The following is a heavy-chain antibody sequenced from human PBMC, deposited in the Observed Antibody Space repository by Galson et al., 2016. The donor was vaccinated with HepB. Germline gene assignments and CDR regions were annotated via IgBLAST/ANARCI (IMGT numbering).Heavy chain of an antibody. J-gene: IGHJ4*02. Sequence: SLRLSCAVSGLTFSTYAMTWVRQAPGKGLEWVSALSGTDNSTYYADSVRGRFTISRDNSKNTLYLQMSSLRADDTAVYYCATYWTPYFWGKGTLVTVSS. V-gene: IGHV3-23*01. CDR2: LSGTDNST. CDR3: ATYWTPYF. CDR1: GLTFSTYA. D-gene: IGHD3/OR15-3a*01.